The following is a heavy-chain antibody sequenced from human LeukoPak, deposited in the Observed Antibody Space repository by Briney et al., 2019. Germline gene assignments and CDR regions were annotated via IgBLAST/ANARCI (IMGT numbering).Heavy chain of an antibody. CDR1: GYTLTELS. V-gene: IGHV1-24*01. D-gene: IGHD3-3*01. Sequence: ASVTVSCKVPGYTLTELSMHWVRQAPGKGLEWMGGFDPEDGETIYAQKFQGRVTMTEDTSTDTAYMELSSLRSEDTAVYYCATGEVFWSGYPRINWFDPWGQGTLVTVSS. CDR2: FDPEDGET. CDR3: ATGEVFWSGYPRINWFDP. J-gene: IGHJ5*02.